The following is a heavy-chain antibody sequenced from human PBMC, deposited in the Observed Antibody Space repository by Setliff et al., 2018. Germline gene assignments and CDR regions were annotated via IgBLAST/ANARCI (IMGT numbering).Heavy chain of an antibody. D-gene: IGHD1-26*01. CDR1: GGPFSTLA. Sequence: SVKVSCKASGGPFSTLAITWVRQAPGQGLEWMGGTIPLLPLPNYAVKFQGRVTITADKTTSTAYIELSSLTSEATAVYYCASTAITGATKKYYDDLDVWGQGTTVTVSS. V-gene: IGHV1-69*10. CDR2: TIPLLPLP. CDR3: ASTAITGATKKYYDDLDV. J-gene: IGHJ6*02.